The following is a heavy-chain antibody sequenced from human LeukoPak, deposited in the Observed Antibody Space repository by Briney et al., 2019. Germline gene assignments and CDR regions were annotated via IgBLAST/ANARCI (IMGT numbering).Heavy chain of an antibody. V-gene: IGHV4-39*01. J-gene: IGHJ4*02. CDR2: IYYTGPT. CDR1: GASISGSGYY. CDR3: AKSDGCGLIDY. Sequence: KTSETLSLTCTVSGASISGSGYYWGWIRQPPGKGLEWIGNIYYTGPTYYNASLESRVTISLDTSKNQFFLKLNSVTAADTAMYYCAKSDGCGLIDYLGQGTLVTVSS. D-gene: IGHD2-21*02.